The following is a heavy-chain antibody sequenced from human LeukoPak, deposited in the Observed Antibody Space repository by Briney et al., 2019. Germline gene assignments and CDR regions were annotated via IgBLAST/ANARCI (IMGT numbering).Heavy chain of an antibody. CDR1: GFAFSWYA. CDR3: AKELERTLLEY. V-gene: IGHV3-23*01. D-gene: IGHD1-1*01. J-gene: IGHJ4*02. Sequence: GGSLRLSCAASGFAFSWYAMTWVRQAPGKGLEWVSVISGSGGTTDYADSVKGRFTISRDSSKNTLYLQMKSLRAEDTAVYYCAKELERTLLEYWGQGTLVTVSS. CDR2: ISGSGGTT.